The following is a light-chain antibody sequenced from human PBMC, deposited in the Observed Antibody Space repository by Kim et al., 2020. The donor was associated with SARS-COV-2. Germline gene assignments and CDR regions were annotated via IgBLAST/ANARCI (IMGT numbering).Light chain of an antibody. CDR3: QSYDSSLSGSV. Sequence: QRVTISCTGSSSNIGAGYDVHWYQQLPGTAPNLLIYGNSHRPSGVPDRFSGSKSGTSAFLAITGLQAEDEADYYCQSYDSSLSGSVFGGGTQLTVL. V-gene: IGLV1-40*01. J-gene: IGLJ2*01. CDR1: SSNIGAGYD. CDR2: GNS.